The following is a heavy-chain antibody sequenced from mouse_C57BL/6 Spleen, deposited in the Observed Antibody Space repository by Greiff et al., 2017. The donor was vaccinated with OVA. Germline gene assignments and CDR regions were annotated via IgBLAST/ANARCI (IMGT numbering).Heavy chain of an antibody. CDR1: GYTFTDYY. D-gene: IGHD1-1*01. CDR2: INPNNGGT. CDR3: ARGPIIYSGYCDY. V-gene: IGHV1-26*01. Sequence: EVQLQQSGPELVKPGASVKISCKASGYTFTDYYMNWVKQSHGKSLEWIGDINPNNGGTSYNQKFKGKATLTVDKSSSTAYMELRRLTSEDSAVYDCARGPIIYSGYCDYWGQGTTLTVSS. J-gene: IGHJ2*01.